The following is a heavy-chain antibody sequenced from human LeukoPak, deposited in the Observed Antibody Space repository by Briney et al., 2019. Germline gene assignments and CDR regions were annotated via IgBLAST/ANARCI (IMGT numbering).Heavy chain of an antibody. V-gene: IGHV4-59*01. CDR1: GASISSYY. CDR3: ARSEGLDGYNYLGYYYGMDV. CDR2: IYYSGST. D-gene: IGHD5-24*01. J-gene: IGHJ6*02. Sequence: PSETLSLTCTVSGASISSYYWSWIRQPPGKGLEWLGYIYYSGSTNYNPYLKSRVTISVDTSKNQFSLKLSSVTAADTAVYYCARSEGLDGYNYLGYYYGMDVWGQGTTVTVSS.